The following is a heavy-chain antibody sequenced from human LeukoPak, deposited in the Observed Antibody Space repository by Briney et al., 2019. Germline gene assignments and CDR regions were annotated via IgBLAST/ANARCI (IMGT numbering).Heavy chain of an antibody. V-gene: IGHV3-21*05. Sequence: GGSLRLSCAASGFTFSSYEMNWVRQAPGKGLEWVSYISSSSSYIYYADSVKGRFTISRDNAKNSLYLQMNSLRAEDTAVYYCARGRSSSWYGYNWFDPWGQGTLVTVSS. CDR2: ISSSSSYI. J-gene: IGHJ5*02. CDR3: ARGRSSSWYGYNWFDP. D-gene: IGHD6-13*01. CDR1: GFTFSSYE.